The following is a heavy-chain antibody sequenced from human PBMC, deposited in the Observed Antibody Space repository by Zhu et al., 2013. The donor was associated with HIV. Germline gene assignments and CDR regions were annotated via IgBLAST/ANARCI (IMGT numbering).Heavy chain of an antibody. V-gene: IGHV1-8*03. J-gene: IGHJ5*02. CDR1: GYTFTNDG. CDR3: ARMDKGSCTRNDIALTGSDP. Sequence: QVQLVQSGPEVKKPGASVKVSCKASGYTFTNDGINWVRQATGHGLEWMGWVDPSNGNAGYAQKFQGRVTITRNISTSTVYMELSSLRSDDTAVYYCARMDKGSCTRNDIALTGSDPWGQGTLVTVSS. CDR2: VDPSNGNA. D-gene: IGHD2-8*01.